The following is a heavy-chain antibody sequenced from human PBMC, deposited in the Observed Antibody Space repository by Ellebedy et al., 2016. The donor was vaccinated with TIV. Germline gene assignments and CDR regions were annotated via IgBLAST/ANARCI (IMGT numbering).Heavy chain of an antibody. D-gene: IGHD4-23*01. CDR3: VRHGGGNTGFDY. CDR1: GGSFSGYS. Sequence: MPSETLSLTCAVFGGSFSGYSWSWIRQPPGKGLEWIGYIYYSGSTNYNPSLKSRVTISVDTSKNQFSLTLTSVTAADTALYYCVRHGGGNTGFDYWGQGALVTVSS. J-gene: IGHJ4*02. V-gene: IGHV4-59*08. CDR2: IYYSGST.